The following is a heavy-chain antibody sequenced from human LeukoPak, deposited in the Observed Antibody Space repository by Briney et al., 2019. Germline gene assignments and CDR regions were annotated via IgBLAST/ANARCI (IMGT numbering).Heavy chain of an antibody. CDR1: GGSISSYY. CDR2: IYYSGSI. CDR3: ASGDYYFDY. J-gene: IGHJ4*02. V-gene: IGHV4-59*01. D-gene: IGHD4-17*01. Sequence: SETLSLTCTVSGGSISSYYWSWIRQPPGKGLEWIGYIYYSGSINYNPSLKSRVTISVDTSKNQFSLKLSSVTAADTAVYYCASGDYYFDYWGQGTLVTVSS.